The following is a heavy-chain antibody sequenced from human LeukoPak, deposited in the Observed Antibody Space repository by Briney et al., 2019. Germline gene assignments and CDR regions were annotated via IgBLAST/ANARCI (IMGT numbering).Heavy chain of an antibody. V-gene: IGHV4-4*07. CDR3: AIQEVYCSSTSCYGRWFDP. CDR1: GGSISSYY. D-gene: IGHD2-2*01. CDR2: IYTSGCT. Sequence: PSETLSLTCTVSGGSISSYYWSWIRQPAGKGLEWIGRIYTSGCTNYNPSLKSRVTMSVDTSKDQFSLKLSSVTAADTAVYYCAIQEVYCSSTSCYGRWFDPWGQGTLVTVSS. J-gene: IGHJ5*02.